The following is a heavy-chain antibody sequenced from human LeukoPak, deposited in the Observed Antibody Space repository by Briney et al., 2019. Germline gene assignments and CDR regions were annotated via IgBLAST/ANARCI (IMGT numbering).Heavy chain of an antibody. J-gene: IGHJ6*03. CDR2: MNPNSGNT. V-gene: IGHV1-8*01. CDR1: GYTFTSYD. Sequence: GASVKVSCKASGYTFTSYDINWVRQATGQGLEWMGWMNPNSGNTGYAQKFQGRVTMTRNTSISTAYMELSSLRSEDTAVYYCARSHIVVVPAALTYYSSMAVWGKGPPVT. CDR3: ARSHIVVVPAALTYYSSMAV. D-gene: IGHD2-2*01.